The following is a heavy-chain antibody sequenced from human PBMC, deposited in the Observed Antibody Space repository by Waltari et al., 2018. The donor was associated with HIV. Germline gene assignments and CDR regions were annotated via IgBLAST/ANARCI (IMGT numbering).Heavy chain of an antibody. Sequence: QITLKESGPTLVKPTQTLTLTCTFSGFSLSTSGVGVGWLRQPPGKALEWLALIYWKDDKRYSPSRKSRLTITKDTSKNQVVLTMTNMDPVDTATDYCAHRPRKGWFDPWGQGTLVTVSS. CDR2: IYWKDDK. CDR1: GFSLSTSGVG. J-gene: IGHJ5*02. V-gene: IGHV2-5*01. CDR3: AHRPRKGWFDP.